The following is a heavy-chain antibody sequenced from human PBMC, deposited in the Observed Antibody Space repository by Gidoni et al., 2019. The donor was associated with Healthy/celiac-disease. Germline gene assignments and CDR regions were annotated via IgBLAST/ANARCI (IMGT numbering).Heavy chain of an antibody. Sequence: GYADSVKGRFPISRDNAKNSLYLQMNSLRAEDTALYHCARERASSRAARHKGKDWFDPWGQGTLVTVSS. D-gene: IGHD6-6*01. J-gene: IGHJ5*02. CDR3: ARERASSRAARHKGKDWFDP. V-gene: IGHV3-20*01.